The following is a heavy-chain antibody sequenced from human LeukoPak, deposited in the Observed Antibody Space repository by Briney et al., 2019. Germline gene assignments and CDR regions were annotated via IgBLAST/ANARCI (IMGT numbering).Heavy chain of an antibody. CDR1: GYTFTSYG. CDR2: ISAYNGNT. J-gene: IGHJ6*02. CDR3: ARDSVGDYGDGYYYGMDV. D-gene: IGHD4-17*01. Sequence: ASVTVSCKASGYTFTSYGISWVRQAPGQGLEWMGWISAYNGNTNYAQKLQGRVTTTTDTTTSTAYMELRSLRSDDTAVYYCARDSVGDYGDGYYYGMDVWGQGTTVTVSS. V-gene: IGHV1-18*01.